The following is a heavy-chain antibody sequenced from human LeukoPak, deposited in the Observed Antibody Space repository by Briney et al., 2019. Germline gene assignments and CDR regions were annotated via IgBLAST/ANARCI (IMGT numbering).Heavy chain of an antibody. V-gene: IGHV3-30*02. CDR3: ASAATIFGVAVGAFDI. Sequence: GGSLRLSCAASGFTFSSYGMHWVRQAPGKGLEWVAFIRYDGNNKYYADSVKGRFTISRDNSKNTLYLQMNSLRAEDTAVYYCASAATIFGVAVGAFDIWGQGTMVTVSS. CDR1: GFTFSSYG. J-gene: IGHJ3*02. D-gene: IGHD3-3*01. CDR2: IRYDGNNK.